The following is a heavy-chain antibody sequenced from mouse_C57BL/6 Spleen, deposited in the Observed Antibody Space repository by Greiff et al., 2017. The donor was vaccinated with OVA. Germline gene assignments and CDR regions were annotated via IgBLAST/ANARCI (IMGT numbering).Heavy chain of an antibody. CDR1: GFTFSNYW. CDR2: IRLKSDNYAT. Sequence: EVKLVESGGGLVQPGGSMKLSCVASGFTFSNYWMNWVRQSPEKGLEWVAQIRLKSDNYATHYAESVKGRFTISRDDSKSSVYLQMNNLRAEDTGIYYCTASSYDYGDYAMDYWGQGTSVTVSS. V-gene: IGHV6-3*01. J-gene: IGHJ4*01. CDR3: TASSYDYGDYAMDY. D-gene: IGHD2-4*01.